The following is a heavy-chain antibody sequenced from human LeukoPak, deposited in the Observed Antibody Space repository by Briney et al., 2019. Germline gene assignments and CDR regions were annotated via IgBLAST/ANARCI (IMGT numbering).Heavy chain of an antibody. Sequence: PGRSLRLSCAASGFTFSSYGMHWVRQAPGKGLEWVAVISYDGSNKYYADSVKGRFTISRDNSNNTLYLQMNSLRAEDTAVYYCAKGWRGSYRRCPFDYWGQGTLVTVSS. CDR3: AKGWRGSYRRCPFDY. J-gene: IGHJ4*02. CDR2: ISYDGSNK. V-gene: IGHV3-30*18. CDR1: GFTFSSYG. D-gene: IGHD3-16*02.